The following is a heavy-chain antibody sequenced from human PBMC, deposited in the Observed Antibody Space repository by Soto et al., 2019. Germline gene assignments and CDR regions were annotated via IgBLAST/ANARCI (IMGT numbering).Heavy chain of an antibody. CDR2: IYYSGST. CDR1: GGSVSSGSYY. V-gene: IGHV4-61*01. D-gene: IGHD3-22*01. Sequence: PSETLSLTCTVSGGSVSSGSYYWSWIRQPPGKGLEWIGYIYYSGSTNYNPSLKSRVTISVDTSKNQFSLKLSSVTAADTAVYYCAREEDSSGYYYGGNWFDPWGQGTLVTVSS. J-gene: IGHJ5*02. CDR3: AREEDSSGYYYGGNWFDP.